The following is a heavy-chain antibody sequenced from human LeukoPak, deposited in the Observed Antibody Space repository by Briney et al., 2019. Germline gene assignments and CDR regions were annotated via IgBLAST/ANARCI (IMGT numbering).Heavy chain of an antibody. V-gene: IGHV4-31*03. Sequence: SQTLSLTCTVSGGSISSGGSYWSWIRQHPGKGLEWIGYIYYSGSTYYNPSLKSRVTISVDTSKNQFSLKLSSVTAADTAVYYCAGGEYSGPFDYWGQGTLVTVSS. J-gene: IGHJ4*02. CDR1: GGSISSGGSY. CDR3: AGGEYSGPFDY. CDR2: IYYSGST. D-gene: IGHD1-26*01.